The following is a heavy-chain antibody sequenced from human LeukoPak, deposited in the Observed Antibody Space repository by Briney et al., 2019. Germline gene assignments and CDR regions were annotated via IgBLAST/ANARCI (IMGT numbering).Heavy chain of an antibody. CDR2: ISSSGYST. CDR3: ARDRWELPHYYYSGLDV. D-gene: IGHD1-26*01. J-gene: IGHJ6*02. CDR1: GFTFSDYY. V-gene: IGHV3-11*04. Sequence: GGSLRLSCAASGFTFSDYYMSWIRQAPGKGLEWVSYISSSGYSTYYADSGKGRFTISRDNAKNSLYLQMNSLRADDTAVYYCARDRWELPHYYYSGLDVWGQGTTVTVSS.